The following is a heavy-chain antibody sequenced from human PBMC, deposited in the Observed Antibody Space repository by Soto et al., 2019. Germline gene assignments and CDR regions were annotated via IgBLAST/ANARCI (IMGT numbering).Heavy chain of an antibody. Sequence: PSETLSLTCAVYGGSFSGYYWSWIRQPPGKGLEWIGEINHSGSTNYNPSLKSRVTISVDTSKNQFSLKLSSVTAADTAVYYCARNSPAAIYYGMDVWGQGTTVTVSS. V-gene: IGHV4-34*01. J-gene: IGHJ6*02. D-gene: IGHD2-2*01. CDR2: INHSGST. CDR3: ARNSPAAIYYGMDV. CDR1: GGSFSGYY.